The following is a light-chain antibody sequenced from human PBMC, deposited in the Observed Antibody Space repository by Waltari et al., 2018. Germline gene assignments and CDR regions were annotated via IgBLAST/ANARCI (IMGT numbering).Light chain of an antibody. CDR2: RNH. CDR1: SSNIGGTV. J-gene: IGLJ2*01. Sequence: QSVLTQPPSVPGPPGQRCPISCSGRSSNIGGTVASWYQQLTGTATRLLIYRNHQRPSGVPDRFSGSKSGTSASLAISGLQSEDEADYYCAAWDGGLNGRGIFGGGTKLTVL. V-gene: IGLV1-44*01. CDR3: AAWDGGLNGRGI.